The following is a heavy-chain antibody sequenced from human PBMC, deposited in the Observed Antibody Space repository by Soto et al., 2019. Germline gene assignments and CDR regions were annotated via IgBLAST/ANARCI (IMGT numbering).Heavy chain of an antibody. CDR3: ARGIQYCSGGSCYSFVDWFDP. CDR2: IYYSGST. D-gene: IGHD2-15*01. CDR1: GGSVSSGSYY. Sequence: SETLSLTCTVSGGSVSSGSYYWSWIRQPPGKGLEWIGYIYYSGSTNYNPSLKSRVTISVDTSKNQFSLKLSSVTAADTAVYYCARGIQYCSGGSCYSFVDWFDPWGQGTLVTVSS. V-gene: IGHV4-61*01. J-gene: IGHJ5*02.